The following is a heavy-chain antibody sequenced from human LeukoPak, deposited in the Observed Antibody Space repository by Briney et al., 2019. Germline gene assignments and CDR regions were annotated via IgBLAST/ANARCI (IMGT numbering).Heavy chain of an antibody. CDR3: ARPVPSRLGWFDP. CDR1: GGSISSSSYY. CDR2: IYYSGST. V-gene: IGHV4-39*07. D-gene: IGHD1-1*01. Sequence: SETLSLTCTVSGGSISSSSYYWGWIRQPPGKGLEWIGSIYYSGSTYYNPSLKSRVTISVDKSKNQFSLKLSAVPAADTAVYYCARPVPSRLGWFDPWGQGTLVTVSS. J-gene: IGHJ5*02.